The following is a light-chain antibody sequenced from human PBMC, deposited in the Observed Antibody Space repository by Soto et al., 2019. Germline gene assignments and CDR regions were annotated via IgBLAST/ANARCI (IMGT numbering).Light chain of an antibody. CDR2: AAS. Sequence: DLPMTQSPSSLSASVGDRVTITCRASQGISTYLNWYLQKPGKAPKLLIYAASSLQSGVPSRFSGSGSETDFTLTISSLQPEDFATYSCQQSYSTTWTFGQGTKVEIQ. J-gene: IGKJ1*01. CDR1: QGISTY. CDR3: QQSYSTTWT. V-gene: IGKV1-39*01.